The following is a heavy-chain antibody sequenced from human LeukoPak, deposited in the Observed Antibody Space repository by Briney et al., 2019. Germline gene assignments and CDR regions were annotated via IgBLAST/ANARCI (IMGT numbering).Heavy chain of an antibody. CDR2: INTNSGGT. CDR1: GYTFTGYY. D-gene: IGHD1-26*01. V-gene: IGHV1-2*02. J-gene: IGHJ4*02. CDR3: ARVANSGSYLLPY. Sequence: ASLKVSCTASGYTFTGYYMHWVRQAPGQGLEWMGWINTNSGGTNYAQKFQGRVTMTRDTSMSTAYMELSRLRSEDTAVYYCARVANSGSYLLPYWGQGTLVTVSS.